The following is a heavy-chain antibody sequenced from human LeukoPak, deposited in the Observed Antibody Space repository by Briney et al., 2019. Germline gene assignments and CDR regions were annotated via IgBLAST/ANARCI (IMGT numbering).Heavy chain of an antibody. V-gene: IGHV4-4*02. D-gene: IGHD3-10*01. CDR2: IYHSGDT. Sequence: SETLSLTCTVSGDSISSNNWWTWVRQPPGKGLEWIGEIYHSGDTNYNPSLKSRVTTSVDKSKNQFSLQLSSVTAADTAVYFCARRTRWVGESITYYGVDVWGQGTTVTVSS. CDR3: ARRTRWVGESITYYGVDV. J-gene: IGHJ6*02. CDR1: GDSISSNNW.